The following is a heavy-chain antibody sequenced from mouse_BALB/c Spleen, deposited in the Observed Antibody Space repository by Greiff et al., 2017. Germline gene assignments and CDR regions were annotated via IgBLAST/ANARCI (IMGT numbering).Heavy chain of an antibody. J-gene: IGHJ1*01. CDR2: ISSGGST. CDR3: ARAPDGYYWYFDV. V-gene: IGHV5-6-5*01. D-gene: IGHD2-3*01. Sequence: EVMLVESGGDLVKPGGSLKLSCAASGFTFSSYAMSWVRQTPEKRLEWVASISSGGSTYYPDSVKGRFTISRDNARNILYLQMSSLRSEDTAMYYCARAPDGYYWYFDVWGAGTTVTVSS. CDR1: GFTFSSYA.